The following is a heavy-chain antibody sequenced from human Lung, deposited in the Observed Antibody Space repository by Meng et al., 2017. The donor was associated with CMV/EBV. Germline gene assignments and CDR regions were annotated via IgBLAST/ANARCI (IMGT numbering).Heavy chain of an antibody. CDR2: IYHSGST. V-gene: IGHV4-4*03. CDR1: GGSLGSTNW. Sequence: QESGPRLVKPLGTTALICAFPGGSLGSTNWWSWVRQPPGKGLEWIGEIYHSGSTNYNPSLKSRVSISVDKSKNQFSLKLSSVTAADTAVYYCARADKVRFDYWGQGTLVTVSS. CDR3: ARADKVRFDY. J-gene: IGHJ4*02.